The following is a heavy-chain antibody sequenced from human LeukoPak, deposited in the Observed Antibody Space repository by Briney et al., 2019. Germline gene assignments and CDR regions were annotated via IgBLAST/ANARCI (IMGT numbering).Heavy chain of an antibody. V-gene: IGHV4-59*01. J-gene: IGHJ4*02. Sequence: SETLSLTCTVSGGSISSYYWSWIRQPPGKGLEWIGYIYYSGSTNYNPSLKSRVTISVDTSKNQFSLKLSSVTAADTAVYYCASFPGCSYGYYWGQGTLVTVSS. CDR1: GGSISSYY. CDR3: ASFPGCSYGYY. D-gene: IGHD5-18*01. CDR2: IYYSGST.